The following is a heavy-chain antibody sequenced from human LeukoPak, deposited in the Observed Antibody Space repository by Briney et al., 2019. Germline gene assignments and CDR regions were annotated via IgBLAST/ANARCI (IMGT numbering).Heavy chain of an antibody. CDR3: TTSMGATWNWFDP. V-gene: IGHV1-69*05. J-gene: IGHJ5*02. CDR2: IIPIFGTA. D-gene: IGHD1-26*01. CDR1: GGTFSSYA. Sequence: SVKVSCKASGGTFSSYAISWVRQAPGQGLEWMGGIIPIFGTANYAQKFQGRVTTTTDESTSTAYMEVSSLRSEDTAVYYCTTSMGATWNWFDPWGQGTLVTVSS.